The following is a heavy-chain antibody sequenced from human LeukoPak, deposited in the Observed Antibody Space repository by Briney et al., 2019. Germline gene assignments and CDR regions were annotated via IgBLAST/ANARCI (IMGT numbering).Heavy chain of an antibody. D-gene: IGHD2-2*01. J-gene: IGHJ5*02. CDR3: ARSLGRGRELPAAHNWFDP. Sequence: TSETLSLTCTASGFSISSYYWSWIRQPPGKGLEWIGCIYYSGSTNYNPSLKSRVTISVDTSKNQFSLKLSSVTAADTAVYYCARSLGRGRELPAAHNWFDPWGQGTLVTVSS. V-gene: IGHV4-59*01. CDR1: GFSISSYY. CDR2: IYYSGST.